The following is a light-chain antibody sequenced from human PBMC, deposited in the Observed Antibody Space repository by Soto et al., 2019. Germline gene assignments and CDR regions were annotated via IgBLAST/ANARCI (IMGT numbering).Light chain of an antibody. J-gene: IGKJ1*01. CDR1: QGIGTW. Sequence: DSQMPQTPSSVSASVGDRVSITWRASQGIGTWLAWYQQRPGKGPNLLIYAASSLESGVPSRFSGSGSGTDFTLTISSLQPEDFAPYYCQQAESFPRTFGQGTKVDNK. CDR3: QQAESFPRT. CDR2: AAS. V-gene: IGKV1-12*01.